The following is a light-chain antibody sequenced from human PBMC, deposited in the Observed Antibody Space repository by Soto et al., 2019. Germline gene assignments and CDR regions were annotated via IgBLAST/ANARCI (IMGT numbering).Light chain of an antibody. Sequence: EIVLTQSPGTLSLSPGEGATLSCRASQSVYSSYLAWYQQEPGQAPRLLIHGASSRATGIPDRFSGSGSGTDFTRTISRLEPEDFAVYYCQQYGSSPITFGQGTRLEIK. J-gene: IGKJ5*01. V-gene: IGKV3-20*01. CDR1: QSVYSSY. CDR2: GAS. CDR3: QQYGSSPIT.